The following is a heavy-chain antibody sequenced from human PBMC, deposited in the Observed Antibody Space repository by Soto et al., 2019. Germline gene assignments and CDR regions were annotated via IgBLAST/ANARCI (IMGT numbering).Heavy chain of an antibody. D-gene: IGHD3-22*01. Sequence: ASVKVSCKASGYTFTSYYMHWVRQAPGQGLEWMGIINPSGGSTSNAQKFQGRVTMTRDTSTSTVYMELRSLRSEDTAVYYCARERAVYYYDSSGYYYYYGMDVWGQGTTVTVSS. CDR3: ARERAVYYYDSSGYYYYYGMDV. J-gene: IGHJ6*02. V-gene: IGHV1-46*01. CDR1: GYTFTSYY. CDR2: INPSGGST.